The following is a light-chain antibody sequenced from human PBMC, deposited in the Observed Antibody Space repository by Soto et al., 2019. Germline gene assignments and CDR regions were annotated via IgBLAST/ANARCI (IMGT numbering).Light chain of an antibody. CDR2: EVI. V-gene: IGLV2-14*01. CDR1: RSDIGSYDF. Sequence: QSALTQPASVSGSPGQSITISCTGSRSDIGSYDFVSWYQQHPGKVPKLIIYEVIHRPSGVSHRFSGSKSGSTASLTISGLQAEDEADYYCSSYTTSSTYVFGTGTQLTVL. J-gene: IGLJ1*01. CDR3: SSYTTSSTYV.